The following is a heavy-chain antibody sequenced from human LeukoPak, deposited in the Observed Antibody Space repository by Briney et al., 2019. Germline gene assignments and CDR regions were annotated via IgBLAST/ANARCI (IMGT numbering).Heavy chain of an antibody. CDR1: GGSISSGGYY. J-gene: IGHJ5*02. D-gene: IGHD3-3*01. V-gene: IGHV4-30-2*01. Sequence: SQTLSLTCAVSGGSISSGGYYWSWIRQPPGKGLEWIGYIYHSGSTYYNPSLKSRVTISVDRSKNQFSLKLSSVTAADTAVYYCARNYDFGPADWFDPWGQGTLVTVSS. CDR2: IYHSGST. CDR3: ARNYDFGPADWFDP.